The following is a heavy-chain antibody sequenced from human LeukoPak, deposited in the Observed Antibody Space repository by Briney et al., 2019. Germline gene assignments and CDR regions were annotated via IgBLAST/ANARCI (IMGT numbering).Heavy chain of an antibody. D-gene: IGHD3-10*01. CDR3: ARGSFYYYGSGRKVLRWFDP. J-gene: IGHJ5*02. V-gene: IGHV4-61*10. Sequence: PSETLSLTCTVSGDSISSGDYYWSWIRQPAGKGLEWIGEINHSGSTNYNPSLKSRVTISVDTSKNQFSLKLSSVTAADTAVYYCARGSFYYYGSGRKVLRWFDPWGQGTLVTVSS. CDR2: INHSGST. CDR1: GDSISSGDYY.